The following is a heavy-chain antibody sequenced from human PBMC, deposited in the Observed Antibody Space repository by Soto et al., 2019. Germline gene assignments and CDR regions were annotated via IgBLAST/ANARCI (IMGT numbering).Heavy chain of an antibody. CDR1: GFTFSSYG. J-gene: IGHJ6*02. V-gene: IGHV3-33*01. D-gene: IGHD2-2*01. CDR2: IWYDGSNK. CDR3: ARYRGYCISTSCSNHYYGMDV. Sequence: GGSLRLSCAASGFTFSSYGMHWVRQAPGKGLEWVAVIWYDGSNKYYADSVKGRFTISRDNSKNTLYLQMNSLRAEDTAVYYCARYRGYCISTSCSNHYYGMDVWGQGTTVTVSS.